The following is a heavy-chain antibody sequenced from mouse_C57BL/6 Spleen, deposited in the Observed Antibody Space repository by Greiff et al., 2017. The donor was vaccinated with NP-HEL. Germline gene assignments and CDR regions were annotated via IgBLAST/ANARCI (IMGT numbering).Heavy chain of an antibody. D-gene: IGHD1-1*01. V-gene: IGHV1-80*01. CDR3: ARCPSYYYGSSYLDYAMDY. CDR2: IYPGDGDT. CDR1: GYAFSSYW. Sequence: VQLQQSGAELVKPGASVKISCKASGYAFSSYWMNWVKQRPGKGLEWIGQIYPGDGDTNYNGKFKGKATLTADKSSSTAYMQLSSLTSEDSAVYFCARCPSYYYGSSYLDYAMDYWGQGTSVTVSS. J-gene: IGHJ4*01.